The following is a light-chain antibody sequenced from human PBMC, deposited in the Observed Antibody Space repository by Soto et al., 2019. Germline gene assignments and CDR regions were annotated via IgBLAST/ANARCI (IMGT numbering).Light chain of an antibody. Sequence: QSVLTQPPSVSGAPGQRVTISCTGSSSNIGAGYDVHWYQQLPGTAPKLLIYGNSNRPSGVPDRFSGSKSGTSASLAITGLQAEDEADYYCQYDDSSLSGVVFGGGTKVTVL. V-gene: IGLV1-40*01. J-gene: IGLJ2*01. CDR2: GNS. CDR3: QYDDSSLSGVV. CDR1: SSNIGAGYD.